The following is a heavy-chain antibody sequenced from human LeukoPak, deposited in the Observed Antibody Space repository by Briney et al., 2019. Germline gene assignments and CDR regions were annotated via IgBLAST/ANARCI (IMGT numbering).Heavy chain of an antibody. CDR2: ISAYNGNT. CDR3: AIALHYYDSSGSGIY. D-gene: IGHD3-22*01. V-gene: IGHV1-18*04. Sequence: ASVKVSCKASGYTFTSYYMHWVRQAPGQGLEWMGWISAYNGNTNYAQKLQGRVTMTTDTSTSTAYMELRSLRSDDTAVYYCAIALHYYDSSGSGIYWGQGTLVTVSS. CDR1: GYTFTSYY. J-gene: IGHJ4*02.